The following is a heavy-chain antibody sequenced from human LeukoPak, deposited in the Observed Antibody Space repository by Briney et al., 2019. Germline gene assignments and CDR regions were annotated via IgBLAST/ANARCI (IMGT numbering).Heavy chain of an antibody. CDR1: GFTFSSNY. V-gene: IGHV3-53*01. CDR3: ARVAVGAGTDYFDY. CDR2: IYSGGDT. Sequence: PGGSLRLSCAASGFTFSSNYMSWVRQAPGKGLEWVSVIYSGGDTYYSDSVTGRFTISRDNSKNTLYLQMNSLRAEDTAVYYCARVAVGAGTDYFDYWGQGTLVTVSS. D-gene: IGHD6-19*01. J-gene: IGHJ4*02.